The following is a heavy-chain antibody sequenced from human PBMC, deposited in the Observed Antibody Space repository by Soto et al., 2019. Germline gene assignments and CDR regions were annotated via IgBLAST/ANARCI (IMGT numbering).Heavy chain of an antibody. CDR2: INDRGSI. J-gene: IGHJ2*01. Sequence: QVQLQQWGAGPLRPLETLSLTCGVSGGSFSGYYWAWIRQSPGKGLEWIGEINDRGSINYHPSLKSRVSISVDTSKNHSSLNMRSVTAADTAVYYCARESHDILTGPPWVWYFDLWGRGTLVTVSS. D-gene: IGHD3-9*01. CDR3: ARESHDILTGPPWVWYFDL. CDR1: GGSFSGYY. V-gene: IGHV4-34*01.